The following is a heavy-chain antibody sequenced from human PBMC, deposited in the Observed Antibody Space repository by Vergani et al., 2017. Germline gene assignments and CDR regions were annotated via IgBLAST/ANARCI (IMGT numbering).Heavy chain of an antibody. V-gene: IGHV3-30*03. CDR2: ISYDGTQK. CDR3: ATKSCGTPGCQIGYFRE. J-gene: IGHJ1*01. CDR1: GFTSSYYG. D-gene: IGHD1-1*01. Sequence: QVHLVESGGGVVQPGRSLRLSCVVSGFTSSYYGMHWVRQAPGKGLERVAVISYDGTQKYYADSVTGRYTISRDNSKSTLYLQMNSLRTEDTAVYYCATKSCGTPGCQIGYFREWGQGTLVTVSS.